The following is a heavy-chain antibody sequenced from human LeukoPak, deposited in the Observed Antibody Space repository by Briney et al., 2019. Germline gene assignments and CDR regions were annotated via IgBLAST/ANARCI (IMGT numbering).Heavy chain of an antibody. J-gene: IGHJ4*02. D-gene: IGHD3-22*01. CDR3: AGPHYYDSSGYYYYFDY. CDR2: INHSGST. V-gene: IGHV4-34*01. Sequence: SETLSLTCAVYGGSFSGYYWSWIRQPPGKGPEWIGEINHSGSTNYNPSLKSRVTISVDTSKNQFSLKLSSVTAADTAVYYCAGPHYYDSSGYYYYFDYWGQGTLVTVSS. CDR1: GGSFSGYY.